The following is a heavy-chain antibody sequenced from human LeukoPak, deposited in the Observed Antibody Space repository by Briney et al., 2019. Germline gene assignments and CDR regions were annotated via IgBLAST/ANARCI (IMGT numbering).Heavy chain of an antibody. CDR3: AGGDSSGWYFDL. Sequence: GGSLRLSCAASGFSFEDHDMAWVRQVPGKGLEWVSGINWDGGSTGYGDSVRGRFTISRDNAKNSLYPQMNSLRAEDTASYYCAGGDSSGWYFDLWGRGTLVTVSS. V-gene: IGHV3-20*04. J-gene: IGHJ2*01. D-gene: IGHD6-19*01. CDR1: GFSFEDHD. CDR2: INWDGGST.